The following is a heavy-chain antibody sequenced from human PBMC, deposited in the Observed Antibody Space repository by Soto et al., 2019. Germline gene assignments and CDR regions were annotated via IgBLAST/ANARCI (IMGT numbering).Heavy chain of an antibody. CDR1: GISFINHY. Sequence: ASVKVSCKASGISFINHYVHWVRQAPGQGPEWMGVINPAGSVTVYALKLQDRVTVTRDTSTSTVYMELNSLTSEDTAIYYCARDNSLTFPAAPRDKKSDSSGWWFYRWGEGTLVGVSS. J-gene: IGHJ5*02. CDR3: ARDNSLTFPAAPRDKKSDSSGWWFYR. CDR2: INPAGSVT. D-gene: IGHD2-21*01. V-gene: IGHV1-46*03.